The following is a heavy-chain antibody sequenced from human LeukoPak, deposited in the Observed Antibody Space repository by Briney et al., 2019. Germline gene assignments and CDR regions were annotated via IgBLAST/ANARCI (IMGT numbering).Heavy chain of an antibody. V-gene: IGHV3-33*06. J-gene: IGHJ5*02. CDR2: IWYDGSNK. Sequence: PGRSLRLSCAASGFTFSSYGMHWVRQAPGKGLEWVAVIWYDGSNKYYADSVKGRFTISRDNSKNTLYLQMNSLRAEDTAVYYCAKSDYGDTGGGDWFDPWGQGTLVTVSS. D-gene: IGHD4-17*01. CDR1: GFTFSSYG. CDR3: AKSDYGDTGGGDWFDP.